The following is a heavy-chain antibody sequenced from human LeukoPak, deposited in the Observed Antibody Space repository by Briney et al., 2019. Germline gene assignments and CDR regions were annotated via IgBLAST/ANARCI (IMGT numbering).Heavy chain of an antibody. J-gene: IGHJ4*02. Sequence: SETLSLTCTVSGGSISSFYWSWIRQPPGKGLEWIGSIYYSGSTYYNPSLKSRVTISVDTSKNQFSLKLSSVTAADTAVYYCERDSYDSSSWYVDYWGQGTLVTVSS. V-gene: IGHV4-59*12. CDR2: IYYSGST. CDR1: GGSISSFY. CDR3: ERDSYDSSSWYVDY. D-gene: IGHD6-13*01.